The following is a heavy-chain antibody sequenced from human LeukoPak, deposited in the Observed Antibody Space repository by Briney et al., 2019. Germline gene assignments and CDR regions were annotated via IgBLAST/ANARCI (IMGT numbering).Heavy chain of an antibody. D-gene: IGHD4-17*01. V-gene: IGHV3-21*01. CDR1: GFTFSSYW. CDR3: AREPVTGSVY. CDR2: ISSSSSYI. J-gene: IGHJ4*02. Sequence: GGSLRLSCAASGFTFSSYWMSWVRQAPGKGLEWVSSISSSSSYIYYADSVKGRFTISRDNAKNSLYLQMNSLRAEDTAVYYCAREPVTGSVYWGQGTLVTVSS.